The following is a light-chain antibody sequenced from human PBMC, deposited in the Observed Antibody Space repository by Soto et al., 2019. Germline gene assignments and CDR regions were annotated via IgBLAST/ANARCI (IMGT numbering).Light chain of an antibody. CDR1: SNDVGSYNL. J-gene: IGLJ3*02. CDR3: CSKSGVTSVM. V-gene: IGLV2-23*02. CDR2: EVS. Sequence: QSALTQPASVSESPGQAITISCTGTSNDVGSYNLVSWYQQHPGKVPKLVIYEVSNRPSGVSARFSGSKSGNTASLTISGLQGQDDADYYCCSKSGVTSVMFGGGTKVTVL.